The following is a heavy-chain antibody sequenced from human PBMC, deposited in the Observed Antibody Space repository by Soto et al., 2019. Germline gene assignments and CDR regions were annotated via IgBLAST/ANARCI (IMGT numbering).Heavy chain of an antibody. CDR3: ARENSKYCGDYPVPDY. V-gene: IGHV1-3*01. CDR2: INAGNGNT. D-gene: IGHD4-17*01. Sequence: QVQLVQSGAEVKKPGASLKVSCKASGYTFTSYAMHWVRQAPGQVLDWMGWINAGNGNTKYSQKFQGRVTITRDTSASTAYMELSSLRSEDTAVYYCARENSKYCGDYPVPDYWGQGTLVTVSS. J-gene: IGHJ4*02. CDR1: GYTFTSYA.